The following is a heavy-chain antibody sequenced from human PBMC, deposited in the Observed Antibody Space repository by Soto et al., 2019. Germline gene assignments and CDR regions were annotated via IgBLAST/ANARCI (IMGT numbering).Heavy chain of an antibody. CDR1: GFTFSSYS. Sequence: EVQLVESGGGLVQPGGSLRLSCAASGFTFSSYSMNWVRQAPGKGLEWVSYISSSSSTIYYADSVKGRFTISRDNAKNSLYLQMNSLRAEDTAVYYCARSNLGDGNAFDIWGQGTMVTVSS. D-gene: IGHD2-21*02. V-gene: IGHV3-48*01. CDR2: ISSSSSTI. CDR3: ARSNLGDGNAFDI. J-gene: IGHJ3*02.